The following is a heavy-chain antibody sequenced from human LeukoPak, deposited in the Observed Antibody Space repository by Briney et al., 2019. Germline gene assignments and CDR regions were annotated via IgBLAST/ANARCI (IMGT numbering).Heavy chain of an antibody. D-gene: IGHD3-22*01. Sequence: GGSLRLSCAASGFSFSNAWMNWVRQAPGKGLEWVGRIKSQTDGGTTGYAAPVEGRFTISRDDSKSTLYLQTNSLNTEDTAVYYCTTSNYFYDSNAWYWGQGALVTVSS. V-gene: IGHV3-15*07. CDR1: GFSFSNAW. CDR2: IKSQTDGGTT. J-gene: IGHJ4*02. CDR3: TTSNYFYDSNAWY.